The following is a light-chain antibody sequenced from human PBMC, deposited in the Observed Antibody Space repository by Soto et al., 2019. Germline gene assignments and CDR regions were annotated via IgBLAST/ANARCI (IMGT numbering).Light chain of an antibody. J-gene: IGKJ1*01. CDR3: QQTYSTWT. CDR2: GAS. V-gene: IGKV1-39*01. CDR1: QSIATY. Sequence: DIQMTQSPSSLSASVEGSVTITCRASQSIATYLNWYQQKPGNAPKLLIYGASTLQSGVPSRFRGSGSGTDFSLTISSLQPEDFATYYCQQTYSTWTFGQGPKVEVK.